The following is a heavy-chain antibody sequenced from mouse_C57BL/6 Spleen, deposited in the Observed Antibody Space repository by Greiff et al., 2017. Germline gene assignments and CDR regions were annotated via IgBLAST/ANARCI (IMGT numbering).Heavy chain of an antibody. J-gene: IGHJ3*01. Sequence: VQLQQSGAELVRPGASVTLSCKASGYTFTDYEMHWVKQTPVHGLEWIGAIDPATGGTAYNQKFKGKAILTADKSSSTAYMELRSLTSEDSDVYYCTRREAWFAYWGQGTLVTGSA. CDR3: TRREAWFAY. CDR1: GYTFTDYE. V-gene: IGHV1-15*01. CDR2: IDPATGGT.